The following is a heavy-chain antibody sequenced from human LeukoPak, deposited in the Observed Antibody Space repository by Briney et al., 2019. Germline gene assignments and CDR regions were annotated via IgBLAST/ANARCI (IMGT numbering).Heavy chain of an antibody. Sequence: GESLKISCKGSGYSFTSYWIGWVLQMPRKGLEWMGIIYPGDSDTRYSPSFQGQVTISADKSISTAYLQWSSLKASDTAMYYCARIPPGYDYGGNFYFDYWGQGTLVTVSS. D-gene: IGHD4-23*01. J-gene: IGHJ4*02. V-gene: IGHV5-51*01. CDR2: IYPGDSDT. CDR1: GYSFTSYW. CDR3: ARIPPGYDYGGNFYFDY.